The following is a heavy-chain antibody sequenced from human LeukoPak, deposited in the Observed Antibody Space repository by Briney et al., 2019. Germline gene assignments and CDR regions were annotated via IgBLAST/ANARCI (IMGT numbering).Heavy chain of an antibody. CDR1: GGSISSYY. CDR3: VRAVPSGSPYYMDV. V-gene: IGHV4-4*07. J-gene: IGHJ6*03. D-gene: IGHD1-26*01. CDR2: IYTSGST. Sequence: SETLSLXCTVSGGSISSYYWSWIRQPAGKGLEWIGRIYTSGSTNYNPSLKSRVTMSVDTSKNQFSLKLSSVTAADTAVYYCVRAVPSGSPYYMDVWGKGTTVTVSS.